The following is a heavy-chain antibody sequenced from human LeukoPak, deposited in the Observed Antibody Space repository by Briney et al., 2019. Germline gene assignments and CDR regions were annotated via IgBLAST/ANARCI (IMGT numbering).Heavy chain of an antibody. CDR3: VGYGGNSF. V-gene: IGHV3-20*04. CDR2: INWNGGST. D-gene: IGHD4-23*01. CDR1: GFTFDDYG. Sequence: GGSLRLSCAASGFTFDDYGMSWVRQAPGKGLEWVSGINWNGGSTGYADSVKGRFTISRDNSKNTLYLQMNTLRAEDTAVYYCVGYGGNSFWGQGTLVTVSS. J-gene: IGHJ4*02.